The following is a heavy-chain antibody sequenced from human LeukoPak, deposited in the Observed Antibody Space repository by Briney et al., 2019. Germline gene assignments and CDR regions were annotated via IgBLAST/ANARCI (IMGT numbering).Heavy chain of an antibody. V-gene: IGHV3-9*01. D-gene: IGHD3-22*01. CDR3: ARDFYYDSSGYNDY. CDR2: ISWNSGSI. J-gene: IGHJ4*02. CDR1: GFTFDDYA. Sequence: GGSLRLSCAASGFTFDDYAMPWVRQAPGKGLEWVSGISWNSGSIGYADSVKGRFTISRDNAKNSLYLQMNSLRAEDTAVYYCARDFYYDSSGYNDYWGQGTLVTVSS.